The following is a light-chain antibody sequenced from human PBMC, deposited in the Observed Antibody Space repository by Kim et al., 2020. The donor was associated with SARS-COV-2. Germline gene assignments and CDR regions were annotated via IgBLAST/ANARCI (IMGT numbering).Light chain of an antibody. V-gene: IGLV4-60*03. Sequence: QLVLTQLSSASASLGSSVKFTCTLSSGHRSYIIAWHQQQPGKAPRYLMKLEGSGSYNKGSGVPDRFSGSSSGADRYLTISNLQSEDEADYYCETWDSNTRVFGGGTKLTVL. CDR3: ETWDSNTRV. J-gene: IGLJ3*02. CDR1: SGHRSYI. CDR2: LEGSGSY.